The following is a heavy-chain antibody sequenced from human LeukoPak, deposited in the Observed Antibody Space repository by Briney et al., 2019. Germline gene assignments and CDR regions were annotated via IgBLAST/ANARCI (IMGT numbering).Heavy chain of an antibody. D-gene: IGHD4/OR15-4a*01. Sequence: GGSLRLSCAASGFTFSTYTMTWVRQAPGKGLEWVPSISSSSSFIYNADSVKGRFTISRDNAKNSLYLQMNSLRAEDTAVYYCARDGAGGYYFDYWGQGTLVTVSS. CDR3: ARDGAGGYYFDY. V-gene: IGHV3-21*01. CDR2: ISSSSSFI. J-gene: IGHJ4*02. CDR1: GFTFSTYT.